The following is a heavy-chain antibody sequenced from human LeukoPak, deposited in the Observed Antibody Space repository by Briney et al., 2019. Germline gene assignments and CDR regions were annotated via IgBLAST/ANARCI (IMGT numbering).Heavy chain of an antibody. CDR3: ARLIIRYNWNDEVDY. CDR2: IIPIFGTA. Sequence: SVKVSCKASGGTFSSYAISWVRQTPGQGLEWMGGIIPIFGTANYAQKFQGRVTITADESTSTAYMELSSLRSEDTAVYYCARLIIRYNWNDEVDYWGQGTLVTVSS. D-gene: IGHD1-20*01. V-gene: IGHV1-69*13. J-gene: IGHJ4*02. CDR1: GGTFSSYA.